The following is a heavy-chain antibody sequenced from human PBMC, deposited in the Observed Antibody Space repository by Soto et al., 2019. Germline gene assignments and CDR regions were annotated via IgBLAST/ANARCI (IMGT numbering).Heavy chain of an antibody. CDR2: IGTAGGT. D-gene: IGHD3-22*01. CDR3: ARSSSGYYYFDY. CDR1: GFTFSSYD. Sequence: GGSLRLSCAASGFTFSSYDMHWVRQATGKGLEWVSAIGTAGGTYYPGSVKGRFTISRENAKNSLYLQMNSLRAGDTAVYYCARSSSGYYYFDYWGQGTLVTVSS. V-gene: IGHV3-13*01. J-gene: IGHJ4*02.